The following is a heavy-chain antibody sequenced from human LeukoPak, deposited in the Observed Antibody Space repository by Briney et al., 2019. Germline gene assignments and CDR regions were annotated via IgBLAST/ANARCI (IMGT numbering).Heavy chain of an antibody. J-gene: IGHJ4*02. CDR2: ISSSGSTI. CDR3: ARADGGYSYGRYY. CDR1: GFTFSSYE. Sequence: GGSLRLSCAASGFTFSSYEMNWVRQAPGKGLEWVSYISSSGSTIYYADSVKGRFTISRDNAKNSLYLQMNSLRAGDTAVYYCARADGGYSYGRYYWGQGTLVTVSS. V-gene: IGHV3-48*03. D-gene: IGHD5-18*01.